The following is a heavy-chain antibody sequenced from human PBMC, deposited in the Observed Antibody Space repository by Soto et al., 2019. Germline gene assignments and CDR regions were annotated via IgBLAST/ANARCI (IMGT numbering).Heavy chain of an antibody. CDR1: GGSISSGGYY. Sequence: SETLSLTCTVSGGSISSGGYYWSWIRQHPGKGLEWIGYIYYSGSTYYNPSLKSRVTISVDTSKNQFSLKLSSVTAADTAVYYCARDNIGSSWLSHDAFDIWGQGTRVTVSS. CDR3: ARDNIGSSWLSHDAFDI. J-gene: IGHJ3*02. D-gene: IGHD6-13*01. CDR2: IYYSGST. V-gene: IGHV4-31*03.